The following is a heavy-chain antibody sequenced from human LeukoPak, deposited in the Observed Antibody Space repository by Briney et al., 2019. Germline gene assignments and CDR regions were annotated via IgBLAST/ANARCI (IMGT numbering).Heavy chain of an antibody. Sequence: QTGGSLRLSCAASGFTFSSYWMHWVRQAAGKGLVWVSHINRDGSSTSHADSVKGRFTTSRDNAKNTLYLQMNSLRAEDTAVYYCARDSNYGMDVWGQGTTVTVSS. V-gene: IGHV3-74*01. D-gene: IGHD4-11*01. J-gene: IGHJ6*02. CDR2: INRDGSST. CDR1: GFTFSSYW. CDR3: ARDSNYGMDV.